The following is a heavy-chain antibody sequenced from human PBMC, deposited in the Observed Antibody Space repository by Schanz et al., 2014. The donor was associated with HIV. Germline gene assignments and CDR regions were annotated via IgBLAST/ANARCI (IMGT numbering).Heavy chain of an antibody. Sequence: EVQLLESGGGLVQPGGSLRLSCAASGFTFSNYAMSWVRQAPGKGLEWVSTISAGVGTASYADSVKGRFTISRDNAKNSLFLQMESLRAEDTAVYYCARDGGEVWGQGTTVTVSS. CDR1: GFTFSNYA. V-gene: IGHV3-23*01. D-gene: IGHD3-16*01. CDR3: ARDGGEV. CDR2: ISAGVGTA. J-gene: IGHJ6*02.